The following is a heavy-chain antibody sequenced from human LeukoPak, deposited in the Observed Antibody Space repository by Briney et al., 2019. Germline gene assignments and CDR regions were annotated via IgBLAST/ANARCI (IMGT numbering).Heavy chain of an antibody. V-gene: IGHV4-59*01. J-gene: IGHJ5*02. CDR2: IYYSGST. CDR1: GGSISGNY. Sequence: SETLSLTCTVSGGSISGNYWSWIRQSPGKGLEWTGYIYYSGSTNYNPSLKSRVTISVDMSKNQFSLKLSSVSAADTAVYYCARDFQYYDILTGYYSGLGFDPWGQGTLVTVSS. CDR3: ARDFQYYDILTGYYSGLGFDP. D-gene: IGHD3-9*01.